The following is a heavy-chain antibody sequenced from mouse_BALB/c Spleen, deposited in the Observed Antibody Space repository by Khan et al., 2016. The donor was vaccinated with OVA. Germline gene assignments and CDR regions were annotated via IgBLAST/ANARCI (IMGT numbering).Heavy chain of an antibody. D-gene: IGHD1-2*01. V-gene: IGHV2-2*01. CDR3: ASTGVFRYYGYGGMDY. J-gene: IGHJ4*01. CDR2: IWSGGST. CDR1: GFSLTDYG. Sequence: QVQLQQPGPGLVQPSQNLSITCTISGFSLTDYGIHWVRQSPGKALEWLGVIWSGGSTDYNAAFISRLSITKDNSKSQIFFKMNSLQVDDTAIYYCASTGVFRYYGYGGMDYWGQGTSVTVSS.